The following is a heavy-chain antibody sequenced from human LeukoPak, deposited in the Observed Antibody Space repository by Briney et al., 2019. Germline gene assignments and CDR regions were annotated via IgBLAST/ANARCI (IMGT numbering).Heavy chain of an antibody. V-gene: IGHV3-48*01. D-gene: IGHD3-22*01. Sequence: GGSLRLSCAASGFTFSSYSMNWVRQAPGNGLEWVSYISSSSSTIYYADSVKGRFTISRDNAKNSLYLQMNSLRAEDTAVYYCARVSYYYDSSGHHLGYGMDVWGQGTTVTVSS. CDR1: GFTFSSYS. CDR3: ARVSYYYDSSGHHLGYGMDV. CDR2: ISSSSSTI. J-gene: IGHJ6*02.